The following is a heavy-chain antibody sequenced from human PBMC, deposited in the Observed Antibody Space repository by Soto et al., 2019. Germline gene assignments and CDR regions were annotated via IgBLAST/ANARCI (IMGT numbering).Heavy chain of an antibody. J-gene: IGHJ4*02. D-gene: IGHD6-19*01. CDR3: ARGDVSSRLYETSVFDY. V-gene: IGHV1-8*01. Sequence: QVQLVQSGAEVKKPGASVKVSCKASGYTFTSYDINWVRQATGQGLEWMGWMNPNSANTGNQQKFQGRVTMTRNTSISTAYMGLSSLRSEDTAVYYCARGDVSSRLYETSVFDYWGQGTLVTVSS. CDR2: MNPNSANT. CDR1: GYTFTSYD.